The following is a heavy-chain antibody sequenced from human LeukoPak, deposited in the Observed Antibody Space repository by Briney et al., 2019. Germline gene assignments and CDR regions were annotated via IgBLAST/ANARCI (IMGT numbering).Heavy chain of an antibody. V-gene: IGHV4-34*01. CDR1: GGSFSGYY. J-gene: IGHJ4*02. Sequence: SETLSLTCAVYGGSFSGYYWSWIRQPPGRGLEWSGEINHSGSTNYNPSLKSRVTISVDTSKNQFSLKLSSVTAADTAVYYCPRLEGGAAAGNLFSGWGQGTLVTVSS. D-gene: IGHD6-13*01. CDR2: INHSGST. CDR3: PRLEGGAAAGNLFSG.